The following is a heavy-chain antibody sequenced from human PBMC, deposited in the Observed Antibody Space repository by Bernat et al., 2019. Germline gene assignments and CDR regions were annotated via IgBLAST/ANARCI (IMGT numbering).Heavy chain of an antibody. Sequence: QVQLVQSGAEVKKPGASVKVSCKASGYTFTSYGISWVRQAPGQGLEWMGWISAYNGNTNYAQKLQGRVTISVDTSKNQFSLKLSSVTAADTAVYYCAASDPISWAYYYYGMDVWGQGTTVTVSS. CDR2: ISAYNGNT. V-gene: IGHV1-18*01. CDR3: AASDPISWAYYYYGMDV. D-gene: IGHD3-16*01. CDR1: GYTFTSYG. J-gene: IGHJ6*02.